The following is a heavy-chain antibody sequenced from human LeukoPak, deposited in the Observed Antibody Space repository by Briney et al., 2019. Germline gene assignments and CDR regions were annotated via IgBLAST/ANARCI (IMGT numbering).Heavy chain of an antibody. CDR1: GGSISSYY. V-gene: IGHV4-59*08. Sequence: PSETLSLTCTVPGGSISSYYWSWIRQPPGKGLEWIGYIYYSGSTNYNPSLKSRVTISVDTSKNQFSLKLSSVTAADTAVYYCARRDTAMDAFDIWGQGTMVTVSS. CDR2: IYYSGST. J-gene: IGHJ3*02. CDR3: ARRDTAMDAFDI. D-gene: IGHD5-18*01.